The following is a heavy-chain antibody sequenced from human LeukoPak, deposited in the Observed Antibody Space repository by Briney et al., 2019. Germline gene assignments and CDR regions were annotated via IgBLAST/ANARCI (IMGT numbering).Heavy chain of an antibody. V-gene: IGHV3-53*04. CDR2: FYSGGST. CDR3: ARGFENYYGMDV. CDR1: GFTVSSDY. D-gene: IGHD3-9*01. Sequence: GGSLRLSCAASGFTVSSDYMSWVRQAPGKGLEWVSVFYSGGSTNYADSVKGRFTISRHNPKNTLYLQMNSLRPEDTAVYYCARGFENYYGMDVWGQGTTVTVSS. J-gene: IGHJ6*02.